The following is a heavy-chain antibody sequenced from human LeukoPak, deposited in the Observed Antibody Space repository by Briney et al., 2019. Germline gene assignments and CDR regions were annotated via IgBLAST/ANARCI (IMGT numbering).Heavy chain of an antibody. Sequence: SVKVSCKASGGNFGNYVIHWVRQAPGQGLEWMGKITPFFGVANYAQTFQDRVTFTADKITNTAYMQISSLKSEDTAVYFCARDTNEEYSSSSDGLAVWGQGTTVTVSS. CDR1: GGNFGNYV. J-gene: IGHJ6*02. V-gene: IGHV1-69*04. CDR2: ITPFFGVA. CDR3: ARDTNEEYSSSSDGLAV. D-gene: IGHD6-6*01.